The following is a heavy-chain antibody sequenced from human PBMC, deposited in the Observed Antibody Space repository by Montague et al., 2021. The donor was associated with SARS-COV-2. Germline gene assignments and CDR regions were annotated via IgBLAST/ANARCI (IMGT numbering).Heavy chain of an antibody. V-gene: IGHV4-59*01. Sequence: SETLSLTCTVSGGSISRYSWTWIRQPPGKGLEWIGYIYNSGSTNYSPPLTSRVTISVDTSKNQFSLKLSSVAAADTAVYYCARVGRGSSWYEVAFDIWGQGTMVTVSS. CDR1: GGSISRYS. D-gene: IGHD6-13*01. CDR3: ARVGRGSSWYEVAFDI. J-gene: IGHJ3*02. CDR2: IYNSGST.